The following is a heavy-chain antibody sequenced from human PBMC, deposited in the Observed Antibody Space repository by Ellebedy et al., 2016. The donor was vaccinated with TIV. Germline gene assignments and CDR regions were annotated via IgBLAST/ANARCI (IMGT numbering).Heavy chain of an antibody. V-gene: IGHV1-45*02. CDR2: ITPFNGNT. D-gene: IGHD3-3*01. CDR1: GYTFTYRY. CDR3: ASFGGGEWLLGGTISDYYGMDV. Sequence: SVKVSXKASGYTFTYRYLHWVRQAPGQALEWMGWITPFNGNTNYAQKFQDRVTITRDRSMSTAYMELSSLRSEDTAMYYCASFGGGEWLLGGTISDYYGMDVWGQGTTVTVSS. J-gene: IGHJ6*02.